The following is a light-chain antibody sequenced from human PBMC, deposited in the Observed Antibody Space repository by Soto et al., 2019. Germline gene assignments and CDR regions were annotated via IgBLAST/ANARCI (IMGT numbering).Light chain of an antibody. J-gene: IGKJ4*01. V-gene: IGKV1-5*03. Sequence: DIQMTQSPSTLSASVGDSVNITCRASQSISPWLAWYQQKPGKAPTLLIYKASSLEGGVPSRFSGSGSGTDFNITISSLQHDDFATYYCQQYNTYPLTFGGGTKVDIK. CDR3: QQYNTYPLT. CDR2: KAS. CDR1: QSISPW.